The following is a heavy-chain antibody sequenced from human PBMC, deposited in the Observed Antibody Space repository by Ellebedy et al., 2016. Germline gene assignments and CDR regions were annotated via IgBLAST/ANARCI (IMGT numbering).Heavy chain of an antibody. CDR1: GYTFSSYG. Sequence: ASVKVSXKASGYTFSSYGISWVRQAPGQGLEWVGYISADKGDTDYAQKFQGRVTMTTDKYARTAYMDLRSLRSDDTAVYYCARDTPNDDYHGYYYYGLDVWGQGTTVTVSS. CDR3: ARDTPNDDYHGYYYYGLDV. D-gene: IGHD4-17*01. V-gene: IGHV1-18*01. CDR2: ISADKGDT. J-gene: IGHJ6*02.